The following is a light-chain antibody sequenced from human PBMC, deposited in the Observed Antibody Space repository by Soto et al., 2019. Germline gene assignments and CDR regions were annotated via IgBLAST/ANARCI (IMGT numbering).Light chain of an antibody. CDR3: LQDHDDSWT. Sequence: ATQMTQSPSYLSASVGDRITITCRASRGIGSDLSWYQQKPGKAPTLLIYAASNLQSGVPSRFRGSRSGTEFTLTVSSLQPEDFATYYCLQDHDDSWTFGQGTKVDNK. J-gene: IGKJ1*01. V-gene: IGKV1-6*01. CDR1: RGIGSD. CDR2: AAS.